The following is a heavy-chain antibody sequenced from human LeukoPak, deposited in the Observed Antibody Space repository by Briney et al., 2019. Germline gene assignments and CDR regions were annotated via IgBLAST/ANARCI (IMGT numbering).Heavy chain of an antibody. V-gene: IGHV4-59*08. Sequence: SETLSLTCTVSGASISSYYWSWIRQTPGKGLEWIGYIFYSESTDSSPSLKSRVTISIDTSNNQFSLELSSVTAADTAVYYCARHIRDGSVNYSAVFDSWGQGTLVTVSS. D-gene: IGHD3-10*01. CDR1: GASISSYY. J-gene: IGHJ4*02. CDR2: IFYSEST. CDR3: ARHIRDGSVNYSAVFDS.